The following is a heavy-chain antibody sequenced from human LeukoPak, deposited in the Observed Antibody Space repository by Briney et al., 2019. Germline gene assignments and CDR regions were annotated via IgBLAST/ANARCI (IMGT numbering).Heavy chain of an antibody. Sequence: SETLSLTCTVSGGSISSGDYYWSWIRQPPGKGLEWIGYIYYSGSTYYNPSLKSRVTISVDTSKNQFSLKLSSVTAADTAVYYCARVKYYYDSSGTPDALDIWGQGTMVTVSS. CDR1: GGSISSGDYY. V-gene: IGHV4-30-4*01. CDR3: ARVKYYYDSSGTPDALDI. J-gene: IGHJ3*02. CDR2: IYYSGST. D-gene: IGHD3-22*01.